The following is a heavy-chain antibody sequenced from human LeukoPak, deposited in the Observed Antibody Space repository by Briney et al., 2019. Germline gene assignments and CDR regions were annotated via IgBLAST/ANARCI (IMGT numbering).Heavy chain of an antibody. CDR3: ARGGPPRYDFWSGYYREGYYYYYMDV. CDR2: IYESGTT. V-gene: IGHV4-34*01. D-gene: IGHD3-3*01. CDR1: GESLNSYY. Sequence: SETLSLTCAVYGESLNSYYWSWVRQPPGEGLEWIGEIYESGTTEYNPSLKSRVTISVDTSKNQFSLKLSSVTAADTAVYYCARGGPPRYDFWSGYYREGYYYYYMDVWGKGTTVTVSS. J-gene: IGHJ6*03.